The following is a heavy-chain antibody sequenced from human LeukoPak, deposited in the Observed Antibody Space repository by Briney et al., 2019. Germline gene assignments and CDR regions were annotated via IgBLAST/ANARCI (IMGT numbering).Heavy chain of an antibody. D-gene: IGHD6-19*01. J-gene: IGHJ4*02. CDR2: IYHSGST. Sequence: PSETLSLTCTVSGGSISSGGYYWSWIRQPPGKGLERIGYIYHSGSTYYNPSLKSRVTISVDRSKNQFSLKLSSVTAADTAVYYCASLQSGWFHFDYWGQGTLVTVSS. CDR3: ASLQSGWFHFDY. V-gene: IGHV4-30-2*01. CDR1: GGSISSGGYY.